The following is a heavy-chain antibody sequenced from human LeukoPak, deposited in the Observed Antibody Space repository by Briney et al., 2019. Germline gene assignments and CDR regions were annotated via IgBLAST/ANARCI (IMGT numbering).Heavy chain of an antibody. J-gene: IGHJ4*02. V-gene: IGHV3-30-3*01. Sequence: GGSLRLSCAASGFTFSSYAMHWVRQAPGKGLEWVAVISYDGSNKYYADSVKGRFTISRDNSKNTLYLQMNSLRAEDTAVYYCANVDTAMVPPSGYWGQGTLVTVSS. CDR2: ISYDGSNK. CDR1: GFTFSSYA. D-gene: IGHD5-18*01. CDR3: ANVDTAMVPPSGY.